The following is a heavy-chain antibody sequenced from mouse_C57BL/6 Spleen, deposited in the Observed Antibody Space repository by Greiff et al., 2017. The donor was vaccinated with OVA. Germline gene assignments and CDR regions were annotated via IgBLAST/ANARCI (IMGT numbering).Heavy chain of an antibody. CDR1: GYSITSGYY. Sequence: EVKLQESGPGLVKPSQSLSLTCSVTGYSITSGYYWNWIRQFPGNKLEWMGYISYDGSNNYNPSLKNRISITRDTSKNQFFLKLNSVTTEDTATYYCAREGTGTVGDYWGQGTTLTVSS. D-gene: IGHD4-1*01. CDR2: ISYDGSN. CDR3: AREGTGTVGDY. V-gene: IGHV3-6*01. J-gene: IGHJ2*01.